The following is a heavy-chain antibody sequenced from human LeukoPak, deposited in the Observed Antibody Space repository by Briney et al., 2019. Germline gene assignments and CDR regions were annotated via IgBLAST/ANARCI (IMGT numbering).Heavy chain of an antibody. J-gene: IGHJ5*02. Sequence: PSETLSLTCAVSGGSISSGGYPWSWIRQPPGQGLEWIGYIYHSGSTYYNPSLKSRVTISVDRSKNQFSLKLSSVTAADTAVYYCASSRYCSSTSCHTVDWFDPWGQGTLVTVSS. V-gene: IGHV4-30-2*01. CDR1: GGSISSGGYP. CDR3: ASSRYCSSTSCHTVDWFDP. D-gene: IGHD2-2*02. CDR2: IYHSGST.